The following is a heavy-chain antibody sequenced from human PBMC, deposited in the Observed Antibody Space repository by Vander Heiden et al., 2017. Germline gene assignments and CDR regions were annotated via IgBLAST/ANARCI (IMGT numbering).Heavy chain of an antibody. J-gene: IGHJ5*02. V-gene: IGHV3-74*01. CDR3: ARDTYGDYVNWFDP. CDR2: INSDGSST. CDR1: GFPFSRYG. Sequence: EVQLVESGGGLVQPGGSLRLSCEASGFPFSRYGMHWVRQAPGKGLVWVSRINSDGSSTSYADSVKGRFTISRDNAKNTLYLQMNSLRAEDTAVYYCARDTYGDYVNWFDPWGEGTLVTVSS. D-gene: IGHD4-17*01.